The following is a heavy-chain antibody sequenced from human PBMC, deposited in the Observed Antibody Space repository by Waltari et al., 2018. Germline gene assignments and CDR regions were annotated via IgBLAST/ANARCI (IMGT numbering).Heavy chain of an antibody. J-gene: IGHJ6*03. CDR1: VGSFSGYY. Sequence: QVQLQQWGAGLLKPSETLSLTCAVYVGSFSGYYWSWLRQPPGKGLEWIGEINHSGSTNYNPSLKSRVTISVDTSKNQFSLKLSSVTAADTAVYYCARVIGYSSGWYYYYYMDVWGKGTTVTVSS. V-gene: IGHV4-34*01. D-gene: IGHD6-19*01. CDR3: ARVIGYSSGWYYYYYMDV. CDR2: INHSGST.